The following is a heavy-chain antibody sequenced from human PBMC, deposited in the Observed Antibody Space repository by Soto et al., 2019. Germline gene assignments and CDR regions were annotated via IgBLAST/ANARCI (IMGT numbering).Heavy chain of an antibody. CDR1: GYTFTTYA. Sequence: QVQLVQSGAEEKKPGASVKVSGKASGYTFTTYAIHWVRQAPGQRLEWMGWINAGNGNTRYAQKFQGRVTITRDTSASTAYMELSSLRSEDTAVYYCARGRYCSGGTCYGMDVWGQGTTVTVSS. V-gene: IGHV1-3*05. CDR3: ARGRYCSGGTCYGMDV. J-gene: IGHJ6*02. CDR2: INAGNGNT. D-gene: IGHD2-15*01.